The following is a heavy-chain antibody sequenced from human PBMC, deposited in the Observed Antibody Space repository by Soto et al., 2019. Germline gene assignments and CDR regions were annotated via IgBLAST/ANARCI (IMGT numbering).Heavy chain of an antibody. V-gene: IGHV3-11*01. CDR1: GFTFSDYY. Sequence: GGSLRLSCAASGFTFSDYYMSWIRQAPGKGLEWVSYISSSGSTIYYADSVKGRFTISRDNAKNSLYLQMNSLRAEDTAVYYCARDPPKSHHTSIFENAFDIWGQGTMVTVSS. J-gene: IGHJ3*02. CDR3: ARDPPKSHHTSIFENAFDI. D-gene: IGHD3-3*01. CDR2: ISSSGSTI.